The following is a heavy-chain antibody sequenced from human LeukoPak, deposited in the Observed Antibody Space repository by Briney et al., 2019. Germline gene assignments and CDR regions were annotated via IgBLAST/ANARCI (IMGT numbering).Heavy chain of an antibody. D-gene: IGHD3-10*01. Sequence: GGSLRLSCAASGFTFSSYAMHWVRQAPGKGLEWVAVISYDGSNKYYADSVKGRFTISRDNSKNTLYLQMNSLRAEDTAVYYCARGDYFASGSYSDFWGQGILVTVSS. CDR2: ISYDGSNK. J-gene: IGHJ4*02. V-gene: IGHV3-30*04. CDR1: GFTFSSYA. CDR3: ARGDYFASGSYSDF.